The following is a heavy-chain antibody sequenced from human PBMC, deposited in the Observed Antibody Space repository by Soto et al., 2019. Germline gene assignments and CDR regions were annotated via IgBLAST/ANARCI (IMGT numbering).Heavy chain of an antibody. D-gene: IGHD5-12*01. Sequence: PSETLSLTCTVSGGSISNYCWSWIRQPPGKGLEWIGFIYDSGSTNYSPSLKSRVTTSVDTSKNQFSLKLNSVTAADTAVYYCARLKRGYSGYDYSGPVYFYYVLDVWGQGTTVTSP. V-gene: IGHV4-59*08. CDR1: GGSISNYC. CDR2: IYDSGST. CDR3: ARLKRGYSGYDYSGPVYFYYVLDV. J-gene: IGHJ6*02.